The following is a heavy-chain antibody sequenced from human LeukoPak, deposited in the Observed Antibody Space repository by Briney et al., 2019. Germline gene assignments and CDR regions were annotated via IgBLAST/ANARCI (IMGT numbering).Heavy chain of an antibody. Sequence: ASVKVSCKASGYTFTSYDINWVRQATGQGLEWMGWINPNSGNTGYAQKFQGRVTMTRNTSISTAYMELSSLRSEDTAVYYCARVEYGPGSYQEYYFDYWGQGTLVTVSS. V-gene: IGHV1-8*01. D-gene: IGHD3-10*01. CDR1: GYTFTSYD. CDR2: INPNSGNT. J-gene: IGHJ4*02. CDR3: ARVEYGPGSYQEYYFDY.